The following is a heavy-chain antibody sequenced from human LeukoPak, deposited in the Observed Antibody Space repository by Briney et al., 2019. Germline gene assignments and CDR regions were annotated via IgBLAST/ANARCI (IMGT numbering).Heavy chain of an antibody. V-gene: IGHV3-23*01. CDR2: INGRGDDT. D-gene: IGHD6-19*01. Sequence: GGSLRLSCAAFSGFAMSWVRQAPGRGLEWVSAINGRGDDTYYPDSVKGRFTISRDNSNNTLYLQMNSLRAEDTAVYHCAKGHRSSSSFFDSWGQGILVTVSS. CDR1: SGFA. J-gene: IGHJ4*02. CDR3: AKGHRSSSSFFDS.